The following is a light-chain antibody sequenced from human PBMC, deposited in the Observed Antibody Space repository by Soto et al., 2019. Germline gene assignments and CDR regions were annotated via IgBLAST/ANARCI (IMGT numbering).Light chain of an antibody. CDR3: QQRSNWPRT. CDR1: QSVSSY. V-gene: IGKV3-11*01. Sequence: EIVLTQSPATLSLSPGERATLSCRASQSVSSYLAWYQQKPGQAPRLLIYDASNRATGIPARFSGSGSGTDFTLTTSSLEPESFAVYYCQQRSNWPRTFAGGTKVEIK. CDR2: DAS. J-gene: IGKJ4*01.